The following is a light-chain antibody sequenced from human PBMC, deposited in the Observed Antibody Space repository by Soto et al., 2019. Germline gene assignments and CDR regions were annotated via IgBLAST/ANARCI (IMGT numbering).Light chain of an antibody. Sequence: QSALTQPASVSGSPGQSITISCSGTSSDVGGYNYVSWYQQHLGKAPKLMVYDVSNRPSGVSNRFSGSKSGNTASLTISGLQAEDEADYYCSSYTTSSTLIFGGRTKLTVL. V-gene: IGLV2-14*01. CDR1: SSDVGGYNY. CDR3: SSYTTSSTLI. J-gene: IGLJ2*01. CDR2: DVS.